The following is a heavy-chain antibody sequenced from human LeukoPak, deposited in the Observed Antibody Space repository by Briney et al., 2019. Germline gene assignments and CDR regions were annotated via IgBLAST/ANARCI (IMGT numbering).Heavy chain of an antibody. D-gene: IGHD2-2*01. J-gene: IGHJ4*02. CDR2: TNPSTGGT. CDR1: GYTFTGSY. Sequence: ASVKVSCKTSGYTFTGSYLHWVRQVPGQGLEWMGWTNPSTGGTTSAQQFEGRVTMTRDTSNTTGYLELRSLRLDDTATYYCARGGAFCSITTCHEFDHWGQGTLVIVSS. CDR3: ARGGAFCSITTCHEFDH. V-gene: IGHV1-2*02.